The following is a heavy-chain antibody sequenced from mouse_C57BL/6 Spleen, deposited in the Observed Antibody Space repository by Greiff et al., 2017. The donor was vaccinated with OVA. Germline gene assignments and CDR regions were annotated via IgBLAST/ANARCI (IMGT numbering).Heavy chain of an antibody. CDR2: ISSGGSYT. V-gene: IGHV5-6*01. CDR3: ARHYYGYENWYFDV. Sequence: EVHLVESGGDLVKPGGSLKLSCAASGFTFSSYGMSWVRQTPDKRLEWVATISSGGSYTYYPDSVKGRFTISRDNAKNTLYLQMSSLKSEDTAMYYCARHYYGYENWYFDVWGTGTTVTVSS. D-gene: IGHD2-2*01. CDR1: GFTFSSYG. J-gene: IGHJ1*03.